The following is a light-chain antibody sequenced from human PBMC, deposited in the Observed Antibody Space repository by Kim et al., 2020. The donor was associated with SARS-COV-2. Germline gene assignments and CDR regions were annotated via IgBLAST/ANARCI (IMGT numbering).Light chain of an antibody. CDR2: GAS. Sequence: SPGERATPSCRASQSVSSSYLAWYQQKPGQAPRLLIYGASSRATGIPDRFSGSGSGTDFTLTISRLEPEDFAVYYCQHYGNSLFTFGPGTKVDIK. J-gene: IGKJ3*01. V-gene: IGKV3-20*01. CDR3: QHYGNSLFT. CDR1: QSVSSSY.